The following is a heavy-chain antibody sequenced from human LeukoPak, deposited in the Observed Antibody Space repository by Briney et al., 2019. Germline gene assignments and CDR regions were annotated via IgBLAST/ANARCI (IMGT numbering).Heavy chain of an antibody. D-gene: IGHD3-22*01. J-gene: IGHJ4*02. CDR2: VYYSGST. CDR1: GGSTSSFY. V-gene: IGHV4-59*01. CDR3: ARVDYDSSGYFDY. Sequence: SQAPSPSCTVSGGSTSSFYGSSLLPPPRKKLPWIGYVYYSGSTNYNPSFKTRVTISVDTSKNQFSLKLSSVTPADTAVYYCARVDYDSSGYFDYWGQGTLVTVSS.